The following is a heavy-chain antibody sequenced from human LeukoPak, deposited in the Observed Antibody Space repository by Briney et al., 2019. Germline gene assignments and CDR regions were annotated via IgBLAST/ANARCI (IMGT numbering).Heavy chain of an antibody. CDR3: ARATSSWYPVGWFDP. CDR2: IYYSGST. J-gene: IGHJ5*02. Sequence: SETLSLTCTVSGGSISSGAYFWSWFRQHPEKGLEWIGHIYYSGSTYYNPSLKSRPTISIDKSKNQFSLKLSSVTVADTAEYFCARATSSWYPVGWFDPWGQGTLVTVSS. D-gene: IGHD6-13*01. CDR1: GGSISSGAYF. V-gene: IGHV4-31*03.